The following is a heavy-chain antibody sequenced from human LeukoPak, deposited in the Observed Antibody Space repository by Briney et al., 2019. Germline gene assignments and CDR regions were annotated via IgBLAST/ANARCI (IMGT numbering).Heavy chain of an antibody. V-gene: IGHV3-23*01. CDR2: ISGSGGST. CDR3: AKVGYEQLVSYFDY. Sequence: QSGGSLRLSCAASGFTFSSYAMSWVRQAPGKGLEWVSAISGSGGSTYYADSVKGRFTISRDNSKNTLYLQMNSLRAEDTAVYYCAKVGYEQLVSYFDYWGQGTLVTVSS. J-gene: IGHJ4*02. CDR1: GFTFSSYA. D-gene: IGHD6-6*01.